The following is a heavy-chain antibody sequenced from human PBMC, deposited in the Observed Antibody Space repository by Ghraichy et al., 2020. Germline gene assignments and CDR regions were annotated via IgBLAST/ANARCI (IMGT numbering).Heavy chain of an antibody. CDR1: GFTFSSYG. V-gene: IGHV3-30*02. CDR2: IRYDGSNK. Sequence: GGSLRLSCAASGFTFSSYGMHWVRQAPGKGLEWVAFIRYDGSNKYYVDSVKGRFTISRDNSKNTLYLQMNSLRGEDTAVYYCAKWVRLRSRDFYADVWGQGTTVIVSS. J-gene: IGHJ6*02. CDR3: AKWVRLRSRDFYADV. D-gene: IGHD3-3*01.